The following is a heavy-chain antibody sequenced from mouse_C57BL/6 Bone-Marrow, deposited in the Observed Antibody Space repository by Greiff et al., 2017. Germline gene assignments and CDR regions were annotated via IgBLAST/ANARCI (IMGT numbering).Heavy chain of an antibody. CDR1: GFSLTSYG. Sequence: QVQLKQSGPGLVQPSQSLSITCTVSGFSLTSYGVHWVRQSPGKGLEWLGVIWRGGSKDNNAAFISRLSISKDNSKSQVFFKMNSLQADDTAIYYCARNDGYYNYYAMDYWGQGTSVTVSS. V-gene: IGHV2-2*01. CDR3: ARNDGYYNYYAMDY. CDR2: IWRGGSK. D-gene: IGHD2-3*01. J-gene: IGHJ4*01.